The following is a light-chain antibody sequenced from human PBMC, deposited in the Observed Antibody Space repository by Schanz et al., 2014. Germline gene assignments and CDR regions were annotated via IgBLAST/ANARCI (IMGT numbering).Light chain of an antibody. Sequence: EIVMTQSPATLSVSPGERATLSCRASQSVSSNLAWYQQKPGQAPRLLIYGASTRATAIPARFSGSGSGTEFTLTISSLQSEDFAVYYCQQYGSSPRGSLTFGGGTKVEIK. J-gene: IGKJ4*01. CDR3: QQYGSSPRGSLT. CDR1: QSVSSN. CDR2: GAS. V-gene: IGKV3-15*01.